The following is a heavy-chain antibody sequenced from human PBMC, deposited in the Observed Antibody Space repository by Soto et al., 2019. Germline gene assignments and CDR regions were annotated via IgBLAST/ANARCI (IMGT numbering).Heavy chain of an antibody. J-gene: IGHJ6*03. Sequence: SVKVSCKASGGTFSSYTISWVRQAPGQGLEWMGRIIPILGIANYAQKFQGRVTITADESTSTAYMELSSLRSEDTAVYYCARETNCGGDCYIPESSYYYYYMDVWGKGTTVTVSS. CDR3: ARETNCGGDCYIPESSYYYYYMDV. D-gene: IGHD2-21*01. V-gene: IGHV1-69*04. CDR2: IIPILGIA. CDR1: GGTFSSYT.